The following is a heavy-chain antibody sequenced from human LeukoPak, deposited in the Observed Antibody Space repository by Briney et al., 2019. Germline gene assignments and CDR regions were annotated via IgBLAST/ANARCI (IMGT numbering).Heavy chain of an antibody. CDR1: GFTFSSYA. J-gene: IGHJ4*02. CDR2: ISGSGGST. CDR3: AKDRAFSVYRRSFDY. Sequence: GGSLRLSCAASGFTFSSYAMSWVRQAPGKGLEWVSAISGSGGSTYYADSVKGRFPISRDNSKNTLYLQMNSLRAEDTAVYYCAKDRAFSVYRRSFDYWGQETLVTVSS. V-gene: IGHV3-23*01. D-gene: IGHD2-8*01.